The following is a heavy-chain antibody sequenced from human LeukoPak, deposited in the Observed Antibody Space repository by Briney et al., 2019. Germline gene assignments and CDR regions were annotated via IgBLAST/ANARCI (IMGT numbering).Heavy chain of an antibody. D-gene: IGHD3-22*01. Sequence: SETLSLTCAVYGGSFSGYYWSWIRQPPGKGLEWIGEINHSGSTNYNPSLKSRVTISVDTSKNQFSLKLSSVTAADTAVYYCARFHDSSGYDDAFDIWGQGTMVTVSS. CDR2: INHSGST. CDR1: GGSFSGYY. V-gene: IGHV4-34*01. CDR3: ARFHDSSGYDDAFDI. J-gene: IGHJ3*02.